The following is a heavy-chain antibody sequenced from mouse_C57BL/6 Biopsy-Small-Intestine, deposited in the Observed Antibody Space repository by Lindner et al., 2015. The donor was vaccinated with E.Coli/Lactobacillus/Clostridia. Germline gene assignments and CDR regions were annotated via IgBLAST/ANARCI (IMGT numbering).Heavy chain of an antibody. CDR2: INDGNGDT. CDR1: GGTFSTNA. CDR3: ALQQDWADGSFDY. J-gene: IGHJ2*01. D-gene: IGHD4-1*01. Sequence: SVKVSCKASGGTFSTNAISWVRQAPGQRLEWMGWINDGNGDTSYSQNFQGRVTITRDTSATTAYMELSSLRSEDTALYYCALQQDWADGSFDYWGQGTLVTVSS. V-gene: IGHV1-84*02.